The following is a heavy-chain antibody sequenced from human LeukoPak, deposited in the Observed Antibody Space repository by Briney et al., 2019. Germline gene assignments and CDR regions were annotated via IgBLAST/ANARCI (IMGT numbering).Heavy chain of an antibody. Sequence: GASVKVSCKASGYTFTGYYMHWVRQAPGQGLEWMGWINPNSGGTNYAQKFQGRVTMTRDTSISTAYMELSRLRSDDTAVYYCARAGRDIVVVPAAPRFDPWGQGTLVTVSS. CDR1: GYTFTGYY. V-gene: IGHV1-2*02. J-gene: IGHJ5*02. CDR3: ARAGRDIVVVPAAPRFDP. D-gene: IGHD2-2*01. CDR2: INPNSGGT.